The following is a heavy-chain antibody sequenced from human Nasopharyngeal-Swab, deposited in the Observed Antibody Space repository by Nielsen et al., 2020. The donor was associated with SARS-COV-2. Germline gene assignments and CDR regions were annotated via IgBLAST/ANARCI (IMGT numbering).Heavy chain of an antibody. Sequence: GSLRLSCAASGFTVNSNYMSWVRQAPGKGLEWVSVIYSGGSTYYADSVKGRFTISRDNSKNTLYLQMNSLRAEDTAVYYCAREDTVTLDYWGQGTLVTVSS. D-gene: IGHD4-11*01. CDR1: GFTVNSNY. V-gene: IGHV3-53*01. CDR3: AREDTVTLDY. CDR2: IYSGGST. J-gene: IGHJ4*02.